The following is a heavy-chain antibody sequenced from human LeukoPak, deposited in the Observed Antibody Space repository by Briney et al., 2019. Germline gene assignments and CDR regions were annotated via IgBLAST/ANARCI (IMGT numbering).Heavy chain of an antibody. V-gene: IGHV1-2*02. CDR3: ARESQEGYYYDNSGMDV. CDR2: INPNSGNT. CDR1: GYTFTGYY. Sequence: ASVKVSCKASGYTFTGYYMHWVRQAPGQGLEWMGRINPNSGNTNFAQKFQGRVTMTRDTSISTAYMELSRLRSDDTAVYYCARESQEGYYYDNSGMDVWGKGTTVTVSS. D-gene: IGHD3-22*01. J-gene: IGHJ6*04.